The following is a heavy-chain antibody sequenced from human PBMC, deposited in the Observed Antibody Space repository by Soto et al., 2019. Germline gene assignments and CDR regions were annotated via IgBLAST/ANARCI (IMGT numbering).Heavy chain of an antibody. D-gene: IGHD3-3*01. CDR3: ARAASGYDPYYYYYYMDV. J-gene: IGHJ6*03. CDR2: ISAYNGNT. Sequence: GASVKVSCKASGYTFTSYGISWVRQAPGQGLEWMGWISAYNGNTNYAQKLQGRVTMTTDTSTSTAYMELRSLRSDDTAVYYCARAASGYDPYYYYYYMDVRGKGTTVTVSS. CDR1: GYTFTSYG. V-gene: IGHV1-18*01.